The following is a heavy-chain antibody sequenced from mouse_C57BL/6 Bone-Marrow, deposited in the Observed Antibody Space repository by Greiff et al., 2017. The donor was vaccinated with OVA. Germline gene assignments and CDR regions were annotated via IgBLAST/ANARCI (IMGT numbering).Heavy chain of an antibody. CDR2: IYPRSGNT. Sequence: QVQLQQSGAELARPGASVKLSCKASGYTFTSYGISWVKQRTGQGLEWIGEIYPRSGNTYYNEKFKGKATLTADKYSSTAYMELRSLTSEDSAVYFCARNYGSFFAYWGQGTLVTVSA. V-gene: IGHV1-81*01. D-gene: IGHD1-1*01. CDR3: ARNYGSFFAY. CDR1: GYTFTSYG. J-gene: IGHJ3*01.